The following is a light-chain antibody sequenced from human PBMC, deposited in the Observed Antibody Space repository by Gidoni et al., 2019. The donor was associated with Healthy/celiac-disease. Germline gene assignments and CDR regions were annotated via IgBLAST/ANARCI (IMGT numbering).Light chain of an antibody. J-gene: IGKJ4*01. CDR3: QQSYSTPLT. Sequence: DIHMSQSPSSLSASVGDRVTITRRASQSIISYLNGYHQKPVKAPQLLIYAASRLPSGVPSRFRGSRSGTDFSLTISSLQPEDFATYYCQQSYSTPLTFGGGTKVEIK. V-gene: IGKV1-39*01. CDR1: QSIISY. CDR2: AAS.